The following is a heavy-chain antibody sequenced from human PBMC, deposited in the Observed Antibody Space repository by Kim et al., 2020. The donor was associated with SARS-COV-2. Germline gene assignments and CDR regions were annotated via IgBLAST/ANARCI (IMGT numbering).Heavy chain of an antibody. Sequence: SETLSLTCAVYGGSFSGYYWSWIRQPPGKGLEWIGEINHSGSTNYNPSLKSRVTISVDTSKNQFSLKLSSVTAADTAVYYCARARDFDYWGQGTLVTVAS. CDR3: ARARDFDY. J-gene: IGHJ4*02. V-gene: IGHV4-34*01. CDR1: GGSFSGYY. CDR2: INHSGST.